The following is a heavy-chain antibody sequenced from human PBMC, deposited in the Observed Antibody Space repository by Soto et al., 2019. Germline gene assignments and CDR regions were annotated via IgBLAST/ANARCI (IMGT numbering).Heavy chain of an antibody. D-gene: IGHD2-15*01. Sequence: EVPLVESGGGLVKPGGSLRLSCGASGFTFSSYSLNWVRQAPGKGLEWVSSITSSGASIYYADSVKGRFTISRDNAKNSLYLQMNSLRAEDTAVYYCARDGSEGSGEIGYYYYMDVWGKGTTATVSS. J-gene: IGHJ6*03. CDR2: ITSSGASI. V-gene: IGHV3-21*01. CDR3: ARDGSEGSGEIGYYYYMDV. CDR1: GFTFSSYS.